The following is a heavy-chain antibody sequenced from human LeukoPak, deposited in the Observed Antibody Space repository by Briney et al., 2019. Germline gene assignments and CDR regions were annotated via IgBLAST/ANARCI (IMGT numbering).Heavy chain of an antibody. CDR1: GYTFTSYG. CDR2: ISAYNGNT. J-gene: IGHJ4*02. Sequence: ASVKVSCKASGYTFTSYGISWMRQAPGQGLEWMGWISAYNGNTNYAQKLQGRVTMTTDTSTSTAYMELRSLRSDDTAVYYCARGYYDSSGYLPYYFDYWGQGTLVTVSS. V-gene: IGHV1-18*01. CDR3: ARGYYDSSGYLPYYFDY. D-gene: IGHD3-22*01.